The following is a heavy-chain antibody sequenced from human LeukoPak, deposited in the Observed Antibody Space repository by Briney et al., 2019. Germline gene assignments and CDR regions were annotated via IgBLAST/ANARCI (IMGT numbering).Heavy chain of an antibody. J-gene: IGHJ4*02. Sequence: ASVKVSCKASGGTFSSYAISWVRQAPGQGLEWMGGIIPIFGTANYAQKFQGRVTITADKSTSTAYMELNSLRSEDTAVYYCATSGYSSGWYGYWGQGTLVTVSS. V-gene: IGHV1-69*06. CDR2: IIPIFGTA. CDR1: GGTFSSYA. CDR3: ATSGYSSGWYGY. D-gene: IGHD6-19*01.